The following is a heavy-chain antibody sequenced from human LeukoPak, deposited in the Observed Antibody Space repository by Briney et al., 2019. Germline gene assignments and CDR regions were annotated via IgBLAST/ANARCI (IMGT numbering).Heavy chain of an antibody. Sequence: ASVTVSCKASGYTFTGYYMHWVRQAPGQGLEWMGWINPNSGGTNYAQKFQGRVTMTRDTSTSTAYMELSRLRSDDTAVYYCARGVIHYGDYYYYMDVWGKGTTVTVSS. V-gene: IGHV1-2*02. CDR3: ARGVIHYGDYYYYMDV. D-gene: IGHD4-17*01. J-gene: IGHJ6*03. CDR2: INPNSGGT. CDR1: GYTFTGYY.